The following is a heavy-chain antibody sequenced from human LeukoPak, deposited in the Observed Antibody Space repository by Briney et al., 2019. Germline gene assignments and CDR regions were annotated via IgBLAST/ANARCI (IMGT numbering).Heavy chain of an antibody. V-gene: IGHV4-4*07. Sequence: SETLSLTCTVSGGSISSYYWSWIRQPAGKGLEWIGRIYTSGSTNYNPSLKSRVTMPVDTSKNQFSLKLSSVTAADAAVYYCARSLSGGGNFDYWGQGTLVTVSS. D-gene: IGHD2-15*01. J-gene: IGHJ4*02. CDR1: GGSISSYY. CDR2: IYTSGST. CDR3: ARSLSGGGNFDY.